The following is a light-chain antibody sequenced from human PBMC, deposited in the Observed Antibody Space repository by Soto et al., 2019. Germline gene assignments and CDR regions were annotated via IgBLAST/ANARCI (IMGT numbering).Light chain of an antibody. CDR2: AAS. Sequence: IQMTRSPSSLSASVGDRVPVTCRASQSIDKYLNWYQQKPGKGPDLLIYAASNLRTGVPSRFSGSGSGTVFTLTISSLLPEDFATYFCQQSDSTPSLTVGGGTKVDIK. CDR1: QSIDKY. J-gene: IGKJ4*01. V-gene: IGKV1-39*01. CDR3: QQSDSTPSLT.